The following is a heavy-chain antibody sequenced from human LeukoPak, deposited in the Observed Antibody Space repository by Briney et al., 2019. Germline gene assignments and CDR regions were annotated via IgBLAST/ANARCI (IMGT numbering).Heavy chain of an antibody. V-gene: IGHV3-7*01. J-gene: IGHJ4*02. D-gene: IGHD3-22*01. CDR2: IKEDGSEK. CDR3: ARVTYYHDSSGYYYLDY. Sequence: GGSLRLSCADSGFTFSSFWMSWVRQAPGKGLDWVANIKEDGSEKYYVDSVKGRFSVSRDNAKNSLYLQMNSLRGEDTAVYYCARVTYYHDSSGYYYLDYWGQGILVTVSS. CDR1: GFTFSSFW.